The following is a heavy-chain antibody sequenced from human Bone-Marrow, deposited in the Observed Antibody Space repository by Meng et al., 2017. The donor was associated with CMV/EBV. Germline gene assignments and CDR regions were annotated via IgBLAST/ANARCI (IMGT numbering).Heavy chain of an antibody. V-gene: IGHV3-7*01. D-gene: IGHD3-3*01. J-gene: IGHJ4*02. CDR1: GFTFSSYW. CDR3: ASGPFWSGIDY. Sequence: ESLKISCAASGFTFSSYWMSWVRQAPGKGLEWVANIKQDGSEKYYVDSVKGRFTISRDNAKNSLYRQMNSRRAEDAAVYYCASGPFWSGIDYCGQGTLVTASS. CDR2: IKQDGSEK.